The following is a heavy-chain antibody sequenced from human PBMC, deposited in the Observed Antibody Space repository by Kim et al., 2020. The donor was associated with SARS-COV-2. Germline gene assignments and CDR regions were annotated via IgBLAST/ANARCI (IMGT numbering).Heavy chain of an antibody. V-gene: IGHV6-1*01. Sequence: SQTLSLTCAISGDSVSSNSAAWNWIRQSPSRGLEWLGRTYYRSKWYNDYAVSVKSRITINPDTSKNQFSLQLNSVTPEDTAVYYCARVPRYDSSGYGADGPLYYYYYGMDVWGQGTTVTVSS. J-gene: IGHJ6*02. D-gene: IGHD3-22*01. CDR1: GDSVSSNSAA. CDR3: ARVPRYDSSGYGADGPLYYYYYGMDV. CDR2: TYYRSKWYN.